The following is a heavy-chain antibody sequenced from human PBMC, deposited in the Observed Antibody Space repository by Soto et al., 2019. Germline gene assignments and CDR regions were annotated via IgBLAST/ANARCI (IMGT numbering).Heavy chain of an antibody. CDR1: GGSISSGDYY. Sequence: PSETLSLTCTVSGGSISSGDYYWSWIRQPPGKGLEWIGYIYYSGSTYYNPSLKSRVTISVDTSKNQFSLKLSSVTAADTAVYYCARDRSDFWSGYYNMSVYFDYWGQGTLVTVSS. CDR2: IYYSGST. J-gene: IGHJ4*02. D-gene: IGHD3-3*01. V-gene: IGHV4-30-4*01. CDR3: ARDRSDFWSGYYNMSVYFDY.